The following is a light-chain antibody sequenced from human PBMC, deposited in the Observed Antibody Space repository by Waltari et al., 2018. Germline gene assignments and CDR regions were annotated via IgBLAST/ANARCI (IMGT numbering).Light chain of an antibody. V-gene: IGKV1-33*01. CDR1: RDISNN. CDR3: QRHDNLSYT. CDR2: DAA. Sequence: DIQMTQSPSSLSASVGDRVTITCQASRDISNNLNWYQQKPGRAPKLLIYDAAKLETGVPSRFSGSGSGTHFTFTFSNLQPEVIATYYCQRHDNLSYTFGQGTKLVIK. J-gene: IGKJ2*01.